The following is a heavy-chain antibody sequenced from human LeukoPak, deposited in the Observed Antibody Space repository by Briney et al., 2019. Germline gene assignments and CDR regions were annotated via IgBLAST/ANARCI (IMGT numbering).Heavy chain of an antibody. CDR1: GGSISSYY. Sequence: SETLSLTCTVSGGSISSYYWSWIRQPPGRGLEWIGYIYYSGSTNYNPSLKSRVTISVDTSKNQFSLKLSSVTAADTAAYYCARLEMATKSADYWGQGTLVTVSS. CDR3: ARLEMATKSADY. D-gene: IGHD5-24*01. V-gene: IGHV4-59*08. J-gene: IGHJ4*02. CDR2: IYYSGST.